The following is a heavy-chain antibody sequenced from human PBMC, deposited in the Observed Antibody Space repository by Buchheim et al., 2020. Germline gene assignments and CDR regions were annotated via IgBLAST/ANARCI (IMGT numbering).Heavy chain of an antibody. Sequence: QVQLQESGPGLVKPSETLSLTCTVSGGSISSYYWSWIRQPPGKGLEWIGYIYYSGSTYYNPSLKSRVTISVDTSKNQFSLKLSSVTAADTAVYYCARLNYYGSVWGQGTL. V-gene: IGHV4-59*08. CDR3: ARLNYYGSV. CDR2: IYYSGST. CDR1: GGSISSYY. D-gene: IGHD3-10*01. J-gene: IGHJ4*02.